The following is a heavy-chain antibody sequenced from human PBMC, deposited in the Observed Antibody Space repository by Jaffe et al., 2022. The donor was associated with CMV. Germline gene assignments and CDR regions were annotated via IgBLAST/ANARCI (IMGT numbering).Heavy chain of an antibody. J-gene: IGHJ6*02. V-gene: IGHV3-9*01. CDR2: ISWNSGSI. Sequence: EVQLVESGGGLVQPGRSLRLSCAASGFTFDDYAMHWVRQAPGKGLEWVSGISWNSGSIGYADSVKGRFTISRDNAKNSLYLQMNSLRAEDTALYYCAKDRGGYCSSTSCPYRGYYYYGMDVWGQGTTVTVSS. D-gene: IGHD2-2*01. CDR1: GFTFDDYA. CDR3: AKDRGGYCSSTSCPYRGYYYYGMDV.